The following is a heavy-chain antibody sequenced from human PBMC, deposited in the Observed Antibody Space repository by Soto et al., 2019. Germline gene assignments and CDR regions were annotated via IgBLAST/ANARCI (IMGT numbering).Heavy chain of an antibody. J-gene: IGHJ6*02. CDR1: GGSISSSSYY. Sequence: PSETLSLTCTVSGGSISSSSYYWGWIRQPPGKGLEWIGSIYYSGSTYYNPSLKSRVTISVDTSKNQFSLKLSSVTAADTAVYYCARTDSEYSSPGYCYYGMDVWGQGTTVTVSS. V-gene: IGHV4-39*01. CDR2: IYYSGST. CDR3: ARTDSEYSSPGYCYYGMDV. D-gene: IGHD6-6*01.